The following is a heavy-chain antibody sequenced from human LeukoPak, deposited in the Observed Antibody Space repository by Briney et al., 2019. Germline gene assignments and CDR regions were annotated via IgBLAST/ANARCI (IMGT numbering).Heavy chain of an antibody. J-gene: IGHJ4*02. CDR3: ARGLVSGGEEYYFDY. V-gene: IGHV3-30*03. CDR1: GFTFSSYG. Sequence: GGSLRLSCAASGFTFSSYGMHWVRQAPGKGLEWVAVISYDGNNKYYADSVKGRFTISRDNSKNTLYLQMNSLRAEDTAVYYCARGLVSGGEEYYFDYWGQGTLVTVSS. CDR2: ISYDGNNK. D-gene: IGHD3-10*01.